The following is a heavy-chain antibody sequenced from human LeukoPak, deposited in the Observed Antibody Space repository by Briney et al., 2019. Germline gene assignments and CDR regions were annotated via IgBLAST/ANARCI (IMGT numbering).Heavy chain of an antibody. CDR1: GFTFSSYG. J-gene: IGHJ4*02. D-gene: IGHD3-10*01. CDR2: ISYDGSNK. CDR3: AKDLYYYGSGSYFPAFDY. Sequence: PGGSLRLSCAASGFTFSSYGMHWVRQASGKGLEWVAVISYDGSNKYYADSVKGRFTISRDNSKNTLYLQMNSLRAEDTAVYYCAKDLYYYGSGSYFPAFDYWGQGTLVTVSS. V-gene: IGHV3-30*18.